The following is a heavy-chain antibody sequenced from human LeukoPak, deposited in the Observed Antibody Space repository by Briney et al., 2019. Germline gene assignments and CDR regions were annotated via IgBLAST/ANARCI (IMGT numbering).Heavy chain of an antibody. CDR1: GFTVSSNY. V-gene: IGHV3-66*01. CDR2: IYSGGST. CDR3: ARDSGYSYGWGFDY. Sequence: GGSLRLSCAASGFTVSSNYMSWVRQAPGKGLEWVSVIYSGGSTYYADSVKGRFIISRDNSKNTLYLQMNSLRAEDTAVYYCARDSGYSYGWGFDYWGQGTLVTVSS. D-gene: IGHD5-18*01. J-gene: IGHJ4*02.